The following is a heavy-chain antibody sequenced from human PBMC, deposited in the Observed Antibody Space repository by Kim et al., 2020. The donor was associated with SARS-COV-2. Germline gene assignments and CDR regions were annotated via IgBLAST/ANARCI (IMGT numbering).Heavy chain of an antibody. CDR1: GGTFSSYA. CDR3: ARDDVDLGSTSYQYYYYGMDV. CDR2: IIPIFGTA. V-gene: IGHV1-69*13. J-gene: IGHJ6*02. D-gene: IGHD2-2*01. Sequence: SVKVSCKASGGTFSSYAISWVRQAPGQGLEWMGGIIPIFGTANYAQKFQGRVTITADESTSTAYMELSSLRSEDTAVYYCARDDVDLGSTSYQYYYYGMDVWGQGTTVTVSS.